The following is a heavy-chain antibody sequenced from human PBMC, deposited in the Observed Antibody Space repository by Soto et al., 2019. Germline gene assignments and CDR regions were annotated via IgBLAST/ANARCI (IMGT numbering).Heavy chain of an antibody. D-gene: IGHD3-10*01. J-gene: IGHJ4*02. CDR3: ARHRIEVVWRGFDF. CDR2: SSYNGGT. Sequence: QLQLQESGPGLVKPSETLSLTCTVSTDSSSFTNSYWGWIRQPPGKCLQWIGSSSYNGGTFYNPSLKRRVVISFDTSKKQSTLQVTSVTAAHTAVYFCARHRIEVVWRGFDFWGQGSPVTVSS. V-gene: IGHV4-39*01. CDR1: TDSSSFTNSY.